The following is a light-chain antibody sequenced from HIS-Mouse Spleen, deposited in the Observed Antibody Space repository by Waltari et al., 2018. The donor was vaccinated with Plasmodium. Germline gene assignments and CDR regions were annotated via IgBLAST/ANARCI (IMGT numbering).Light chain of an antibody. V-gene: IGKV1-33*01. CDR1: QDISNY. CDR2: DAS. J-gene: IGKJ3*01. CDR3: QQYDNLPPLFT. Sequence: DIQMTQSPSSLSASVGDRVTITCQASQDISNYLNWYQQKPGKAPKLLIYDASNLETGVPSGFSGSGSGTDVTFTISSLQPEDIATYYCQQYDNLPPLFTFGPGTKVDIK.